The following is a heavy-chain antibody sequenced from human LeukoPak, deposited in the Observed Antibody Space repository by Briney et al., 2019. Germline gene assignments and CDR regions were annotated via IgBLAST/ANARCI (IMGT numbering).Heavy chain of an antibody. D-gene: IGHD5-12*01. CDR1: GGTFSSYA. J-gene: IGHJ4*02. CDR2: IIPILGIA. V-gene: IGHV1-69*04. Sequence: SVKVSCKASGGTFSSYAISWVRQAPGQGLEWMGRIIPILGIANYAQKFQGRVTITADKSTSTAYMELSSLRSEDTAVYYCAKDPRFLLVATTNFFDYWGQGTLVTVSS. CDR3: AKDPRFLLVATTNFFDY.